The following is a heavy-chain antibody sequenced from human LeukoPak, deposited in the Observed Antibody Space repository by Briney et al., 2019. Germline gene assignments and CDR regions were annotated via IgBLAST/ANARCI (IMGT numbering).Heavy chain of an antibody. CDR1: GLTFSSYA. J-gene: IGHJ5*02. CDR3: AKVNGRVPAA. V-gene: IGHV3-23*01. D-gene: IGHD2-2*01. CDR2: ISGSGGST. Sequence: PGGSLRLSCAASGLTFSSYAMSWVRQAPGKGLEWVSAISGSGGSTYYADSVKGRFTISRDNSRNTLYLQMNSLRAEDTAVYYCAKVNGRVPAAWGQGTLVTVSS.